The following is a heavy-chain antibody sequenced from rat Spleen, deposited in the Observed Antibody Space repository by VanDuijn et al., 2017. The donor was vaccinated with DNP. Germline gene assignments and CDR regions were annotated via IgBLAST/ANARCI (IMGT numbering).Heavy chain of an antibody. CDR3: TTFEGTNA. D-gene: IGHD1-11*01. J-gene: IGHJ4*01. CDR2: ITYDGSRT. CDR1: GFTFNDYN. Sequence: EVQLVESGGGLVQSGRSLKVSCAASGFTFNDYNMAWVRQAPKKGLEWVATITYDGSRTYYRDSVKGRFTISRDKAKSTLYLQMDSLRSEDTATYYCTTFEGTNAWGQGTSVTVSS. V-gene: IGHV5S10*01.